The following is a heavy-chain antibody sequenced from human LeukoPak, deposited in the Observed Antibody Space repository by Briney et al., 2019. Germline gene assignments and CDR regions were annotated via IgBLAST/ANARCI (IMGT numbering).Heavy chain of an antibody. Sequence: GASVKVSCKASGYTFTSYDINWVRQATGQGLEWMGWMNPNSGNTGYAQKFQGRVTMTRNTSISTAYMELSSLRSEDTAVYYCARGAATYYYETGNYYYGMDVWGQGTTVTVSS. CDR1: GYTFTSYD. J-gene: IGHJ6*02. V-gene: IGHV1-8*01. CDR2: MNPNSGNT. CDR3: ARGAATYYYETGNYYYGMDV. D-gene: IGHD3-22*01.